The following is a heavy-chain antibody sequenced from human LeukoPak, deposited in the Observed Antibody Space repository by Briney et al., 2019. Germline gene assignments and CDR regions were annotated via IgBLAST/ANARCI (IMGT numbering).Heavy chain of an antibody. V-gene: IGHV1-69*04. Sequence: SVKVSCKASGGTFSSYAISRVRQAPGQGLEWMGRIIPILGIAKYAQKFQGRVTITADKSTSTAYMELSSLRFEDTAVYYCARGYGGATPFDYWGQGTLVTVSS. D-gene: IGHD1-26*01. CDR1: GGTFSSYA. J-gene: IGHJ4*02. CDR3: ARGYGGATPFDY. CDR2: IIPILGIA.